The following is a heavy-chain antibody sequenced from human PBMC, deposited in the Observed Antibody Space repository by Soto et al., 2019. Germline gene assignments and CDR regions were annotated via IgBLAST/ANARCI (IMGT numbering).Heavy chain of an antibody. Sequence: SCKASGYTFTTYYMHWVRQAPGKGLEWVAVISYDGSNKYYADSVKGRFTISRDNSKNTLYLQMNSLRAEDTAVYYCARDPGGTDFAEGTYYFDYWGQGTLVTVSS. V-gene: IGHV3-30-3*01. D-gene: IGHD3-3*01. CDR1: GYTFTTYY. J-gene: IGHJ4*02. CDR3: ARDPGGTDFAEGTYYFDY. CDR2: ISYDGSNK.